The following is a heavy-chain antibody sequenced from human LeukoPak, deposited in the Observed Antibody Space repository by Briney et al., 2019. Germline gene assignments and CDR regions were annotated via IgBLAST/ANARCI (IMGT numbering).Heavy chain of an antibody. CDR1: GFTFDDYG. V-gene: IGHV3-20*04. D-gene: IGHD1-1*01. J-gene: IGHJ3*02. Sequence: PGGSLRLSCAASGFTFDDYGMSWVRQAPGKGLEWVSGINWNGGSTGYADSVKGRFTISRDNAKNSLYLQMNSLRSEDTAVYYCARAGPIVRGAFDIWGQGTMVTVSS. CDR3: ARAGPIVRGAFDI. CDR2: INWNGGST.